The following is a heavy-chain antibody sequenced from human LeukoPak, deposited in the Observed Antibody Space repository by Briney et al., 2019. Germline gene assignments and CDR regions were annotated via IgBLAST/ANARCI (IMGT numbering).Heavy chain of an antibody. CDR2: ISSSSSYI. D-gene: IGHD3-10*01. Sequence: GGSLRLSCAASGFTFSSYSMNWVRQAPGKGLEWVSSISSSSSYIYYADSVKGRFTISRDNAKNSLYLQMNSLRAEDTAVYYCARGESAMNYYYMDVWGKGTTVTVSS. CDR1: GFTFSSYS. CDR3: ARGESAMNYYYMDV. V-gene: IGHV3-21*01. J-gene: IGHJ6*03.